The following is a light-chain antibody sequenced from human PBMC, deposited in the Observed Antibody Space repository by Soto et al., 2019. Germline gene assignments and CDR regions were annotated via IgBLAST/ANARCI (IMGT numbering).Light chain of an antibody. CDR1: SSDVGGYNY. Sequence: QSALTQPASVSGSPGQSITISCTGTSSDVGGYNYVSWYQQQPGKAPKFMIYDVTNRPSGVSNLFSGSKSGNTASLTISGLQAEDEADYYCCSYTTSNTRQMGFGTGTKVTVL. CDR2: DVT. J-gene: IGLJ1*01. V-gene: IGLV2-14*01. CDR3: CSYTTSNTRQMG.